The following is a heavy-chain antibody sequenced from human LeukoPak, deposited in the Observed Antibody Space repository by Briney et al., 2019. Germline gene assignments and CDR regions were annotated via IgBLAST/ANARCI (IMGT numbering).Heavy chain of an antibody. D-gene: IGHD3-22*01. Sequence: PSETLSLTCTVSGGSISSSRYYWNWIGQHPGKGLEWIGFIFYSGSTYYNPSLKSRLTISVDTSKNQFSLKLSSVTAADTAVYYCARFDSSGYYYFDYWGQGTLVTVSS. CDR3: ARFDSSGYYYFDY. CDR1: GGSISSSRYY. V-gene: IGHV4-31*03. J-gene: IGHJ4*02. CDR2: IFYSGST.